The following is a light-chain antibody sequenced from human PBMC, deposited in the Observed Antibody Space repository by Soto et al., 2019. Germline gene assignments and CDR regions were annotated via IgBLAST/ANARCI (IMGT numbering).Light chain of an antibody. CDR3: QEYNSGRPQV. V-gene: IGKV1-13*02. CDR2: DAS. J-gene: IGKJ5*01. Sequence: AIQWTQSPSSLSASVGDRVIITCRVRQGIHTALAWYQQKPGNAPMLLIYDASTVESGVRSNSSWIGCGAEFAVPISRLQSEELAVYFFQEYNSGRPQVFGQGTRLEI. CDR1: QGIHTA.